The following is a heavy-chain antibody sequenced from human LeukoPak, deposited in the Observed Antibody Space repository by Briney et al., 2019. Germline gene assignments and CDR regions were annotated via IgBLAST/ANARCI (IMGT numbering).Heavy chain of an antibody. CDR2: IIPNSGGT. J-gene: IGHJ4*02. CDR1: GYTFTGYY. D-gene: IGHD6-13*01. Sequence: ASVKVSCKASGYTFTGYYMHWVRQAPGQGLEWMGWIIPNSGGTNYAQKFQGRVTMTRDTSISTAYMELNRLMSDDTAVYYCAKIRLTAAGNQPLDYWGQGTLVTVSS. CDR3: AKIRLTAAGNQPLDY. V-gene: IGHV1-2*02.